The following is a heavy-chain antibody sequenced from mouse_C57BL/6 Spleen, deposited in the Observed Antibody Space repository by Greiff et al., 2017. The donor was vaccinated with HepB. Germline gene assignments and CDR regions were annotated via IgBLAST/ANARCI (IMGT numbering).Heavy chain of an antibody. V-gene: IGHV1-69*01. CDR2: IDPSDSYT. CDR1: GYTFTSYW. CDR3: ARRTGLGRGYFDY. J-gene: IGHJ2*01. Sequence: QVQLQQPGAELVMPGASVKLSCKASGYTFTSYWMHWVKQRPGQGLEWIGEIDPSDSYTNYNQKFKGKSTLTVDKSSSTAYMQLSSLTSEDSAVYDCARRTGLGRGYFDYWGQGTTLTVSS. D-gene: IGHD4-1*01.